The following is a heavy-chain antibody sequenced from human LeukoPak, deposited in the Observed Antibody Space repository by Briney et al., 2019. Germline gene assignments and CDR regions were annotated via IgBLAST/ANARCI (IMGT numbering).Heavy chain of an antibody. Sequence: GGSLRLSCAASRFIFSDYAMHWVRQAPGKGLEWVAVIPYDGSNKYYADSVKGRFTISRDNSKNTLYLQMDSLRAEDTAVYYCARADSSSWSDLDYWGQGTLVTVSS. CDR3: ARADSSSWSDLDY. CDR1: RFIFSDYA. D-gene: IGHD6-13*01. V-gene: IGHV3-30-3*01. CDR2: IPYDGSNK. J-gene: IGHJ4*02.